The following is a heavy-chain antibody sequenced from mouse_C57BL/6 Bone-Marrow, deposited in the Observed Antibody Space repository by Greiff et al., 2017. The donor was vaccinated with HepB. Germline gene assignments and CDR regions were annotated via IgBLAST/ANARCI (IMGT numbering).Heavy chain of an antibody. D-gene: IGHD2-1*01. CDR1: GYAFSSSW. Sequence: VKVVDSGPELVKPGASVKISCKASGYAFSSSWMNWVKQRPGKGLEWIGRIYPGDGDTNYNGKFKGKATLTADKSSSTAYMQLSSLTSEDSAVYFCARKEWDGNAWFAYWGQGTLVTVSA. CDR2: IYPGDGDT. CDR3: ARKEWDGNAWFAY. V-gene: IGHV1-82*01. J-gene: IGHJ3*01.